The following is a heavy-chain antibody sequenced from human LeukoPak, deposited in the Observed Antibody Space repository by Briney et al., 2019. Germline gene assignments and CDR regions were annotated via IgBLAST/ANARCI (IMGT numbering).Heavy chain of an antibody. CDR2: INPNSGGT. Sequence: ASVKVSCKASRYTFTGYYIHWVRQAPGQGLVWMGWINPNSGGTNYAQKFQGRVTMTRDTSISTAYMELSRMRSDDTAVYYCARPYGSGLRDAYDIWGQGTMVTVSS. V-gene: IGHV1-2*02. CDR1: RYTFTGYY. D-gene: IGHD3-10*01. CDR3: ARPYGSGLRDAYDI. J-gene: IGHJ3*02.